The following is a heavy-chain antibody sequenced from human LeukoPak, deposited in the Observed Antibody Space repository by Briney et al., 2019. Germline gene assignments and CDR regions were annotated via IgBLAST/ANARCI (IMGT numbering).Heavy chain of an antibody. CDR3: ARGGSGSRWQPFDY. V-gene: IGHV3-33*01. CDR2: EWYDGSNK. Sequence: GGSLRLSCAASGFTFSNYGMHWVRQAPGKGLEWVAVEWYDGSNKYYADSVKGRFTISRDNSKNTLCLQMNSLRDEDTAVYYCARGGSGSRWQPFDYWGQGTLVTVSS. CDR1: GFTFSNYG. J-gene: IGHJ4*02. D-gene: IGHD6-13*01.